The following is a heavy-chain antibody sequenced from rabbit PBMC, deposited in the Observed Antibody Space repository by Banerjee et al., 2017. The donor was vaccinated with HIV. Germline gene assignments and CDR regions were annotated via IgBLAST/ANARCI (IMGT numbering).Heavy chain of an antibody. CDR1: GFSLSSYP. D-gene: IGHD8-1*01. Sequence: QSLEESGGGLVQPGASLTLTCTASGFSLSSYPMGWVRQAPGKGLELIACIYSSSGSTWYASWVNGRFTISKTSSTTVTLQMTSLTAADTATYFCARDPGGSDKLWGQGTLVNVS. CDR2: IYSSSGST. J-gene: IGHJ3*01. CDR3: ARDPGGSDKL. V-gene: IGHV1S40*01.